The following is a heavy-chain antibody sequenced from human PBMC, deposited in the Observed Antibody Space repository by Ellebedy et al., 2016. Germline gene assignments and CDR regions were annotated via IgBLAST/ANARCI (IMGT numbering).Heavy chain of an antibody. J-gene: IGHJ5*02. CDR1: GGTFSSYA. CDR2: IIPILGTA. CDR3: ARDTDIVVVPAARGYWFDP. Sequence: ASVKVSCKASGGTFSSYAISWVRQAPGQGLEWMGRIIPILGTANYAQKFQGRVTITADKSTSTAYMELSSLRSEDTAVYYCARDTDIVVVPAARGYWFDPWGQGTLVTVSS. D-gene: IGHD2-2*01. V-gene: IGHV1-69*04.